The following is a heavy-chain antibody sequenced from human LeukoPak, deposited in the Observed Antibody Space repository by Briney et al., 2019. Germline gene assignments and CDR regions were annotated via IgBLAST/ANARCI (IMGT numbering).Heavy chain of an antibody. D-gene: IGHD1-1*01. CDR3: ARVWNDVDY. Sequence: SQTLSLTCTVSGASISSSSYDWGGIRQPPGKGLEWIGSIYYSASTYYNPSLKSRVTISVDTSKNQFSLKLSSVTAADTAVYYCARVWNDVDYWGQGTLVTVSS. CDR1: GASISSSSYD. CDR2: IYYSAST. V-gene: IGHV4-39*07. J-gene: IGHJ4*02.